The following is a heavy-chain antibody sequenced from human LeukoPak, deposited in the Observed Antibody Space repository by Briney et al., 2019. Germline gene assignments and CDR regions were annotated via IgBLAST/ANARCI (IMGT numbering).Heavy chain of an antibody. CDR2: IYSGGST. CDR3: AREAGIMVRGVIQGYFDY. Sequence: GGSLRLSCAASGFTVCSNYMSWVRQAPGEGLEWDSVIYSGGSTYYADSVKGRFTISRDNSQNTLYLQTNRLRAEDTAVYYCAREAGIMVRGVIQGYFDYWGQGTLVTVSS. J-gene: IGHJ4*02. CDR1: GFTVCSNY. V-gene: IGHV3-66*01. D-gene: IGHD3-10*01.